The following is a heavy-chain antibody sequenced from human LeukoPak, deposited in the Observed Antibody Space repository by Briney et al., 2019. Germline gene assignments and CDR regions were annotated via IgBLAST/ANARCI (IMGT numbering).Heavy chain of an antibody. CDR3: GRDWELRFHQGGLDY. CDR1: GYNFVGYY. Sequence: ASVKVSCKASGYNFVGYYIHWVRQAPGQGLEWMGRINPRDGETNFAQKFQGRVTMTSDTSISMAYMELSGLRSDDTAVYYCGRDWELRFHQGGLDYWGQGALVTVSS. V-gene: IGHV1-2*06. J-gene: IGHJ4*02. CDR2: INPRDGET. D-gene: IGHD3-3*01.